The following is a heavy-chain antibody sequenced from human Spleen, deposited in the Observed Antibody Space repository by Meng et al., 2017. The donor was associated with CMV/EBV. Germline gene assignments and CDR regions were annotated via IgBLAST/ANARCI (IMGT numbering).Heavy chain of an antibody. CDR2: IIPILGIA. J-gene: IGHJ4*02. CDR1: GDSFSSYT. V-gene: IGHV1-69*04. CDR3: ARDRSIAARDEDY. Sequence: SVKVSCKASGDSFSSYTISWVRQAPGQGLEWMGRIIPILGIANYAQKFQGRVTITADKSTSTAYMELSSLRSEDTAVYYCARDRSIAARDEDYWGQGTLVTVSS. D-gene: IGHD6-6*01.